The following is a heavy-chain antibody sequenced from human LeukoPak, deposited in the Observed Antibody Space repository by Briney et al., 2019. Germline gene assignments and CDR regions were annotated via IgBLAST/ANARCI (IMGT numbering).Heavy chain of an antibody. Sequence: GESLKISCKGSGYSFADSWIAWVRQMPGKGLEWMGLIYSGDSDTRYSPSFQGQVSISVDKSISTTFLQWSSLKASDTAMYYCARQYGRPYDYWGQGTLVSVSS. CDR2: IYSGDSDT. V-gene: IGHV5-51*01. D-gene: IGHD3-10*01. J-gene: IGHJ4*02. CDR1: GYSFADSW. CDR3: ARQYGRPYDY.